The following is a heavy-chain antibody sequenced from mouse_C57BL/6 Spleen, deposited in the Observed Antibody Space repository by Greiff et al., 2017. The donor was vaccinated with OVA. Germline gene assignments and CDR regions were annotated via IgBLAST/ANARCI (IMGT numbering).Heavy chain of an antibody. D-gene: IGHD2-2*01. CDR3: ARHGYYFDY. CDR2: IDPSDSYT. J-gene: IGHJ2*01. CDR1: GYTFTSYW. V-gene: IGHV1-50*01. Sequence: QVQLQQSGAELVKPGASVKLSCKASGYTFTSYWMQWVKQRPGQGLEWIGEIDPSDSYTNYNQKFKGKATLTVDTSSSTAYMQLSSLTSEDSAVYYCARHGYYFDYWGQGTTLTVSS.